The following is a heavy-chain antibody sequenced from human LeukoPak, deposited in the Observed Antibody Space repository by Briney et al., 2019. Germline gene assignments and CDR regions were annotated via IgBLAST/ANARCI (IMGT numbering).Heavy chain of an antibody. V-gene: IGHV4-39*01. CDR1: GGSISSGPYY. CDR3: ARLRATLTVVVTLFDS. J-gene: IGHJ4*02. CDR2: MYYSGDT. Sequence: PSETLSLTCAVSGGSISSGPYYWGWIRQPPGKGLEWIGSMYYSGDTHYKPTLQSRATISGDPSNNQFSLKLSSVTAADTAVYYCARLRATLTVVVTLFDSWGQGTLVTVSS. D-gene: IGHD3-22*01.